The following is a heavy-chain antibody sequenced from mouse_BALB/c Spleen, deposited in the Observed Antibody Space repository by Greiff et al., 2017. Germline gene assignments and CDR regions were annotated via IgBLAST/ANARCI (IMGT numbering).Heavy chain of an antibody. CDR1: GYTFTSYV. Sequence: EVQLQESGPELVKPGASVKMSCKASGYTFTSYVMHWVKQKPGQGLEWIGYINPYNDGTKYNEKFKGKATLTSDKSSSTAYMELSSLTSEDSAVYYCARDGDYGYFDYWGQGTTLTVSS. CDR3: ARDGDYGYFDY. J-gene: IGHJ2*01. CDR2: INPYNDGT. D-gene: IGHD2-4*01. V-gene: IGHV1-14*01.